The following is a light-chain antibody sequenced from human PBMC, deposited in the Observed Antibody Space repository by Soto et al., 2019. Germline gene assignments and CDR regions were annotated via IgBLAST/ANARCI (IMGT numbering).Light chain of an antibody. CDR1: QSISSY. CDR2: AAS. J-gene: IGKJ4*01. Sequence: DIQMTQSPSSLSASVGDRVTITCRASQSISSYLNWYQQKPGKAPKLLIYAASSLQSGVPSRLSGSGSGTDFTLTISSLQPEDFATYYCQQSYSTPPVGFGGGIKVDIK. V-gene: IGKV1-39*01. CDR3: QQSYSTPPVG.